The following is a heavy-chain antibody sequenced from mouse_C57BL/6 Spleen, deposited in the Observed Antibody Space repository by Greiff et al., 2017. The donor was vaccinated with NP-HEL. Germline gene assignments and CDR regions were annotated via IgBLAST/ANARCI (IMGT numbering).Heavy chain of an antibody. J-gene: IGHJ4*01. CDR3: ARSITTVVAPYAMDY. D-gene: IGHD1-1*01. CDR2: IHPNSGST. Sequence: QVQLKQPGAELVKPGASVKLSCKASGYTFTSYWMHWVKQRPGQGLEWIGMIHPNSGSTNYNEKFKSKATLTVDKSSSTAYMQLSSLTSEDSAVYYCARSITTVVAPYAMDYWGQGTSVTVSS. V-gene: IGHV1-64*01. CDR1: GYTFTSYW.